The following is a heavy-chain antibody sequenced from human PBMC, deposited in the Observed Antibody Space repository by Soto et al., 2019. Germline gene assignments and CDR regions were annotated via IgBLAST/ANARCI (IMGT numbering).Heavy chain of an antibody. CDR3: ARQIGDISTTDFTY. D-gene: IGHD3-10*01. J-gene: IGHJ4*02. Sequence: GEPLKISCKGSGYIFTSYWIGWVRQMPGKGLEWMGIIYPGDSDTRYSPSFQGQVTISADKSISTAYLQWSSLKASDTAMYYCARQIGDISTTDFTYCGQGKRVTVSS. CDR2: IYPGDSDT. V-gene: IGHV5-51*01. CDR1: GYIFTSYW.